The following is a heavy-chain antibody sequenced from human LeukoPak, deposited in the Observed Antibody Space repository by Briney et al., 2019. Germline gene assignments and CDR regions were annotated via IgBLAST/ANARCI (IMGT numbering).Heavy chain of an antibody. D-gene: IGHD2-2*01. J-gene: IGHJ6*02. CDR3: AKLGCSSTSCLYGMDV. V-gene: IGHV3-23*01. CDR2: ISGSGGST. Sequence: GASLRLSCAASGFTFSSCAMSWVRQAPGKGLEWVSAISGSGGSTYYADSVKGRFTISRDNSKNTLYLQMNSLRAEDTAVYYCAKLGCSSTSCLYGMDVWGQGTTVTVSS. CDR1: GFTFSSCA.